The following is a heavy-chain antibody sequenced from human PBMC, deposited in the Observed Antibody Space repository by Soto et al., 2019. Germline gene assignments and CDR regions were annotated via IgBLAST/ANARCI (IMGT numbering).Heavy chain of an antibody. CDR1: GYSFTNYW. J-gene: IGHJ4*02. CDR3: ARRAASTAFYEY. D-gene: IGHD1-1*01. V-gene: IGHV5-51*01. Sequence: GESLKISCKGSGYSFTNYWIGWVRQMPGKGLEWMGIIYPGDSDTRYSTSFQGQVTISADKSISTAYLQWSSLKASDSAMYYCARRAASTAFYEYWGQGTLVTVSS. CDR2: IYPGDSDT.